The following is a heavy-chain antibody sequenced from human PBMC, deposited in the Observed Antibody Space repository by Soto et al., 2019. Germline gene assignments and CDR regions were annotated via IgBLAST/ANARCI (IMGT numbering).Heavy chain of an antibody. V-gene: IGHV6-1*01. CDR3: ARLIGNSWLDS. CDR2: TYYRSKWYN. D-gene: IGHD2-8*01. J-gene: IGHJ5*01. Sequence: PSQTLSLTCAISGDSVSTNSAAWDWIRKSPSRGLEWLGRTYYRSKWYNDYAVSVKGRITINPETSNNQLSLQLNSVTPDDTAVYYCARLIGNSWLDSWGQGTLVTVSS. CDR1: GDSVSTNSAA.